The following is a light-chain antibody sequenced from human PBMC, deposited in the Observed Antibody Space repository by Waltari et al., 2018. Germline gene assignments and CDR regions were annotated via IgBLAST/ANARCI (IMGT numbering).Light chain of an antibody. Sequence: QSVLTQPPSASGTPGQRVTISCSGSGPNIGSRSVYWYQQPPGTAPNLLIYRNDQRPSGVPDRFSGSKSGTSASLAISGLRSEDEADYYCVAWDDSLSGRLFGGGTKLTVL. V-gene: IGLV1-47*01. CDR1: GPNIGSRS. CDR3: VAWDDSLSGRL. J-gene: IGLJ3*02. CDR2: RND.